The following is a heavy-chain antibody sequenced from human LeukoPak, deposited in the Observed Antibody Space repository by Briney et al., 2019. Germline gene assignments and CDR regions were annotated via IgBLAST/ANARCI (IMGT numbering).Heavy chain of an antibody. J-gene: IGHJ6*03. CDR3: ARDPYSSSWSEYYYYYMDV. D-gene: IGHD6-13*01. V-gene: IGHV3-48*01. CDR2: ISDSSSTI. CDR1: GFTFSTYS. Sequence: GGSLRLACAASGFTFSTYSMNWVRQAPGKGREWDSYISDSSSTICYADSVKGRFTISIDNAKNSLYLQMNSLRAEDTAVYYCARDPYSSSWSEYYYYYMDVWGEGTTVTVSS.